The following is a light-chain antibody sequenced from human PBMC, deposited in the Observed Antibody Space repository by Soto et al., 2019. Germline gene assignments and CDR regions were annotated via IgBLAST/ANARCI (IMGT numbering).Light chain of an antibody. CDR3: QQYSGSPPLT. CDR1: QSISSTY. CDR2: GAS. Sequence: ENVLTQSPGTLSLSPGERATLSCRASQSISSTYLAWYQQKPGQPPRLLMYGASNRATGIPDRFSGSGSGTDFNLTISSLEPEDFAVYYCQQYSGSPPLTFGGGTKVEIK. V-gene: IGKV3-20*01. J-gene: IGKJ4*01.